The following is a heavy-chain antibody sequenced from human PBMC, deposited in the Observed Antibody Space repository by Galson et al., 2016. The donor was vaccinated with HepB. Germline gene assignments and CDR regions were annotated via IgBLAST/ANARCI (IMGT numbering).Heavy chain of an antibody. D-gene: IGHD5-24*01. CDR3: GGYNDYKAYDY. Sequence: SLRLSCAASGFTFDDYAMHWVRQVSGRGLEWVSGVTWNSENIGYADSVKGRFTISRDNANNSLYLQMNSLRDEDTAVYYCGGYNDYKAYDYWGQGTLVTVSS. J-gene: IGHJ4*02. V-gene: IGHV3-9*01. CDR2: VTWNSENI. CDR1: GFTFDDYA.